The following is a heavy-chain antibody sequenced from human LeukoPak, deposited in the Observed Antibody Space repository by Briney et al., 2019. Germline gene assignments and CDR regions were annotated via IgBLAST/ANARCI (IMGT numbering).Heavy chain of an antibody. CDR1: GGSFSGYY. V-gene: IGHV4-34*01. D-gene: IGHD3-3*01. CDR3: ARGSYYDFWSGYYQIVPFDP. Sequence: SETLSLTCAVYGGSFSGYYWSWIRQPPGKGLEWIGEINHSGSTNYNPSLKSRVTISVDTSKNQFPLKLSSVTAADTAVYYCARGSYYDFWSGYYQIVPFDPWGQGTLVTVSS. CDR2: INHSGST. J-gene: IGHJ5*02.